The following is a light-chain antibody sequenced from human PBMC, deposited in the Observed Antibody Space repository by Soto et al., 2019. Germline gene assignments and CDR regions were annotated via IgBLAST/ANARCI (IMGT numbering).Light chain of an antibody. CDR1: QSVSSSY. CDR2: GAS. CDR3: QQHGSSPPT. J-gene: IGKJ1*01. Sequence: EIVLTQPPGTLSLSPGERATLSCRASQSVSSSYLAWYQKKPGQAPRLLFYGASRRATGIPDRFSGSGSGTDFTLTISRLEPEDFAVYYCQQHGSSPPTFGQGTKVEMK. V-gene: IGKV3-20*01.